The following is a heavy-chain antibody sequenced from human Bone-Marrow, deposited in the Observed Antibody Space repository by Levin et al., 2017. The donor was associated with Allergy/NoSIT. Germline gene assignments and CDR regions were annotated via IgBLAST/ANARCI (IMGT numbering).Heavy chain of an antibody. Sequence: GGSLRLSCAASGFTFSSHGLSWVRQAPGKGLEWVSTILGSGDSSYYADSVRGRFIISSDNSKNTVYLQMNSLRAEDTAVYFCAKRRGSRGYFDSWGQGTLVTVSS. CDR3: AKRRGSRGYFDS. D-gene: IGHD3-22*01. CDR1: GFTFSSHG. CDR2: ILGSGDSS. J-gene: IGHJ4*02. V-gene: IGHV3-23*01.